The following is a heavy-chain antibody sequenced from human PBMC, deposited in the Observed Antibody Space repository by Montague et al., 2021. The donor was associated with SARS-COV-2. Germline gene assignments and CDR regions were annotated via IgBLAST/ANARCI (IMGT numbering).Heavy chain of an antibody. Sequence: PALVKPTQTLTLTCTFSGLSLNASGVGVGWIRQPPGKALEWLASIYWDDDKRYSPSLKTRLTITKDTSKSQVVLRMTNVDPVDTATYYCAHCPIERGFWGQGTLVTVSS. V-gene: IGHV2-5*02. CDR1: GLSLNASGVG. CDR2: IYWDDDK. D-gene: IGHD5-24*01. J-gene: IGHJ4*02. CDR3: AHCPIERGF.